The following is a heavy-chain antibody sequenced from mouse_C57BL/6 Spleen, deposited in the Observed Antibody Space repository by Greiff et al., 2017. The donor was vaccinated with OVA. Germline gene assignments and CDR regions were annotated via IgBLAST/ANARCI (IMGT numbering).Heavy chain of an antibody. CDR2: IDPETGGT. Sequence: VQLQQSGAELVRPGASVTLSCKASGYTFTDYEMHWVKQTPVHGLEWIGAIDPETGGTAYNQKFKGKAILTADKSSSTAYMELRSLTSEDSAVYYCTRDTQYYFDYWGQGTTLTVSS. V-gene: IGHV1-15*01. CDR3: TRDTQYYFDY. J-gene: IGHJ2*01. CDR1: GYTFTDYE. D-gene: IGHD2-10*02.